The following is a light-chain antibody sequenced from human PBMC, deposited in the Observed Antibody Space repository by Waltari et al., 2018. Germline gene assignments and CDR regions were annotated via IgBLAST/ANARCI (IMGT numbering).Light chain of an antibody. V-gene: IGKV1-33*01. Sequence: DLQMTQSPSSLSASVGDRVTITCRASLDITNYLNWYQQKPGKAPKLLIYDAPNLDTGVPSRFSGSGSGTDVTLTISSLQPEDIATYYCQQYDNLAFTFGPGTKVNI. CDR1: LDITNY. CDR2: DAP. CDR3: QQYDNLAFT. J-gene: IGKJ3*01.